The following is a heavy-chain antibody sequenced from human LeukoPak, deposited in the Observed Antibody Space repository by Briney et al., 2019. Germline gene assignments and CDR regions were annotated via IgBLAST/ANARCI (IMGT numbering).Heavy chain of an antibody. Sequence: ASVKVSCKASGYTFTGYYMHWVRQAPGQGLEWMGWINPNNNDTNYAQKFQGRVTMTRDTSTSTVYMELSSLRSEDTAVYYCARNPVTTKYFDYWGQGTLVTVSS. J-gene: IGHJ4*02. D-gene: IGHD4-17*01. V-gene: IGHV1-2*02. CDR2: INPNNNDT. CDR3: ARNPVTTKYFDY. CDR1: GYTFTGYY.